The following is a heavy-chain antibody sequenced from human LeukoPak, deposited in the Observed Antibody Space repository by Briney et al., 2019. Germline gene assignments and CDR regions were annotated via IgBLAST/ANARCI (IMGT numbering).Heavy chain of an antibody. CDR2: IYSGGST. Sequence: GGSLRLSCAASGFTVSSTYMSWVRQAPGKGLEWVSVIYSGGSTYYADSVKGRFTISRDNSKNTLYLQMRAEDTAVYYCARDGNYYDSSGYHIIDYWGQGTLVTVSS. D-gene: IGHD3-22*01. J-gene: IGHJ4*02. CDR1: GFTVSSTY. CDR3: ARDGNYYDSSGYHIIDY. V-gene: IGHV3-53*05.